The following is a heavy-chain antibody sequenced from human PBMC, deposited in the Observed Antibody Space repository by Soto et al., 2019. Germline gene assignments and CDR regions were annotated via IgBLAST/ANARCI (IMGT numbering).Heavy chain of an antibody. D-gene: IGHD1-26*01. Sequence: SQTLSLTCAVSGDSVSRVNIASNWLRQPPWRGLEWLGRTYYRAKWYNEYAASVRRRITINLDTSKDQFSLQLNSVTPPAPAVKYCARGRWATFDYWRQGAQVTVSS. CDR3: ARGRWATFDY. V-gene: IGHV6-1*01. CDR1: GDSVSRVNIA. CDR2: TYYRAKWYN. J-gene: IGHJ4*02.